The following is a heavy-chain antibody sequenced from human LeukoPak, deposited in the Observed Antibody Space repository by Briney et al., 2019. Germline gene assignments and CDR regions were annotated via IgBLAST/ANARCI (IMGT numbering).Heavy chain of an antibody. J-gene: IGHJ4*02. CDR3: ARREGRYCSGGSCSYYFDY. V-gene: IGHV4-34*01. CDR2: INHSGST. D-gene: IGHD2-15*01. Sequence: SETLSLTCAVYGGSFSGYYWSWISKPPGKGLEWIGEINHSGSTNYNPSLKSRVTISVDTSKNQFSLKLSSVTAADTAVYYCARREGRYCSGGSCSYYFDYWGQGTLVTVSS. CDR1: GGSFSGYY.